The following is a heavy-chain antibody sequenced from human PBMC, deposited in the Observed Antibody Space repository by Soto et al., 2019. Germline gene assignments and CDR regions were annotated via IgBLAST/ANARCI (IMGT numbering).Heavy chain of an antibody. CDR2: INPYNGNT. CDR1: GYTFTSYA. D-gene: IGHD5-18*01. V-gene: IGHV1-18*01. J-gene: IGHJ4*02. CDR3: ARDTAMALPDA. Sequence: QVQLVQSGTEVKKPGASVKVSCKASGYTFTSYAISWVRQAPGQGLEWMGWINPYNGNTNYAQKLQGRVTMTTDTSTRTACMELRSLRSDDTAVYYCARDTAMALPDAWGQGTLVTVSS.